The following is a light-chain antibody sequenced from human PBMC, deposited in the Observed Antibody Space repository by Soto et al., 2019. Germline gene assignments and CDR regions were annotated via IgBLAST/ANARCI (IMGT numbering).Light chain of an antibody. Sequence: QSALTQPRSVSGSPGQSVTIPCTGTSSNVGRYNYVSWYQQHPGKAPKLMIYDVSKRPSGVPDRFSGSKSGDTASLTISGLLAEDEADYYCCSYAGSYTLVVFSGGTKVTVL. CDR2: DVS. J-gene: IGLJ2*01. CDR3: CSYAGSYTLVV. CDR1: SSNVGRYNY. V-gene: IGLV2-11*01.